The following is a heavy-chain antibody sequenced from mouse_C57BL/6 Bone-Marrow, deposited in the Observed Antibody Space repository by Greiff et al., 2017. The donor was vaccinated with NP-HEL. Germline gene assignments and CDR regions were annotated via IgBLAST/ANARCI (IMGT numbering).Heavy chain of an antibody. D-gene: IGHD1-1*01. V-gene: IGHV14-4*01. CDR3: TTWDNYSSLDY. CDR1: GFNIKDDY. J-gene: IGHJ2*01. Sequence: VQLQQSGAELVRPGASVKLSCTASGFNIKDDYMHWVKQRPEQGLEWIGWIDPENGDTEYASKFQGKATITADTSSNSAYLQLSSLTSEDTAVYYCTTWDNYSSLDYWGQGTTLTVSS. CDR2: IDPENGDT.